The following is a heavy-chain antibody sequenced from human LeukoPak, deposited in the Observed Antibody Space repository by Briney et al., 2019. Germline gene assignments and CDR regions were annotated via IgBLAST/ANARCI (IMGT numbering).Heavy chain of an antibody. CDR1: GYTFTSYG. CDR2: ISAYNGNT. D-gene: IGHD3-9*01. CDR3: ARAQSLILTGYFDN. Sequence: GASVKVSCKASGYTFTSYGISWVRQAPGQGLEWMGWISAYNGNTNYAQKLQGRVTMTTDTSTSTAYMELRSLRSDDTAVYYCARAQSLILTGYFDNWGQGTLVTVSS. J-gene: IGHJ4*02. V-gene: IGHV1-18*01.